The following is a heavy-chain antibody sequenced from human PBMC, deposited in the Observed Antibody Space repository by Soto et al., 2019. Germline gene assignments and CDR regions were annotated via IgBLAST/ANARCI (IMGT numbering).Heavy chain of an antibody. CDR3: AKEGLLRFLEWLCDY. J-gene: IGHJ4*02. D-gene: IGHD3-3*01. CDR2: ISYDGSNK. V-gene: IGHV3-30*18. Sequence: PGGSLRLSCAASGFTFSSYGMHWVRQAPGKGLEWVAVISYDGSNKYYADSVKGRFTISRDNSKNTLYLQMNSLRAEDTAVYYSAKEGLLRFLEWLCDYWGQGTLVTVSS. CDR1: GFTFSSYG.